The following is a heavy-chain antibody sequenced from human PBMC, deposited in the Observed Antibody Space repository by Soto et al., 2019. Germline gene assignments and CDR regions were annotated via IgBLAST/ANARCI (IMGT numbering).Heavy chain of an antibody. CDR1: GFTFTSYG. Sequence: GGSLRLSCAASGFTFTSYGMHWVHQAPGKGLEWVALIWYDGINKYYVDSVKGRFTISRDNSKNTVYLQMNSLRAEDTAVYYCVRGNIAVAGNWYDYWGQGTLVTVSS. V-gene: IGHV3-33*01. CDR3: VRGNIAVAGNWYDY. CDR2: IWYDGINK. D-gene: IGHD6-19*01. J-gene: IGHJ4*02.